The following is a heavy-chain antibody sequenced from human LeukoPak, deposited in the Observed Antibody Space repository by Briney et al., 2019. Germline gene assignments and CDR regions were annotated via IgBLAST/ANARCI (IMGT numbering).Heavy chain of an antibody. Sequence: PGGSLRLSCAASGFTFSSYAMTWVRQAPGKGLEWVSAISGSGGSTHYSDSVKGRFTISRANSKNTLYLQMNSLRAEDTAVYFCARGYGSGSYYYDYWGQGTLVTVSS. V-gene: IGHV3-23*01. CDR3: ARGYGSGSYYYDY. CDR1: GFTFSSYA. CDR2: ISGSGGST. D-gene: IGHD3-10*01. J-gene: IGHJ4*02.